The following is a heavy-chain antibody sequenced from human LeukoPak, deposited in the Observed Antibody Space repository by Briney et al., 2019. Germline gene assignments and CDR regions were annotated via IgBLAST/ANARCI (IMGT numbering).Heavy chain of an antibody. V-gene: IGHV4-59*08. CDR3: ARLRPVAGYDAFDI. D-gene: IGHD6-19*01. CDR2: IYYSGST. CDR1: GGSISSYY. J-gene: IGHJ3*02. Sequence: SETLSLSCSVSGGSISSYYWSWIRQPPGKGLEWIGYIYYSGSTNYNPSLKSRVTMSVDTSKNQFSLKLTSVTAADTAVYYCARLRPVAGYDAFDIWGHGTMVTVSS.